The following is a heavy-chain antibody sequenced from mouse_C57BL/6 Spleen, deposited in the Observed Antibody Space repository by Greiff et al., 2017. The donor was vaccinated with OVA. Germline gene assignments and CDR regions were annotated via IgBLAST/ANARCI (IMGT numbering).Heavy chain of an antibody. CDR1: GFTFSSYT. V-gene: IGHV5-9*01. Sequence: EVKLMESGGGLVKPGGSLKLSCAASGFTFSSYTMSWVRQTPEKRLEWVATISGGGGNTYYPDSVKGRFTISRDNAKNTLYLQMSSLRSEDTALYYCARHDYDGGFAYWGQGTLVTVSA. CDR3: ARHDYDGGFAY. CDR2: ISGGGGNT. D-gene: IGHD2-4*01. J-gene: IGHJ3*01.